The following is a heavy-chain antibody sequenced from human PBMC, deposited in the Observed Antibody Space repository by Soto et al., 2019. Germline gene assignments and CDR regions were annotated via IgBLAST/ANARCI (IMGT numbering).Heavy chain of an antibody. Sequence: PGGSLRLSCAASGFTFSSYWMSWVRQAPGKGLEWVANIKQDGSEKYYVDSVKGRVTITRDTSASTAYMELSSLRSEDTAVYYCARGEFLSYDDYWGQGTRVTVSS. CDR3: ARGEFLSYDDY. CDR1: GFTFSSYW. V-gene: IGHV3-7*01. D-gene: IGHD3-16*01. J-gene: IGHJ4*02. CDR2: IKQDGSEK.